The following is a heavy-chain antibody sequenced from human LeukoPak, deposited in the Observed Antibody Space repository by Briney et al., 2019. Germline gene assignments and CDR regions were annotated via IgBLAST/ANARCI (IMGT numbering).Heavy chain of an antibody. V-gene: IGHV3-23*01. CDR1: GFTFSSYA. J-gene: IGHJ5*02. CDR2: ISGGGGST. Sequence: PGGSLRLSCAASGFTFSSYAMTWVRQAPGKGLEWVSAISGGGGSTYYADSVKGRFTISRDNSKNTLYLQMNSLRAEDTAVYYCAKRGRLLVVPAAFDPWGQGTLVTLSS. CDR3: AKRGRLLVVPAAFDP. D-gene: IGHD2-2*01.